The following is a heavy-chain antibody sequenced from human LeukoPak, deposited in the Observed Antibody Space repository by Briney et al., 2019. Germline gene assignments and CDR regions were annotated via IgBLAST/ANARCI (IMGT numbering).Heavy chain of an antibody. V-gene: IGHV3-30-3*01. CDR1: GFTFSSYA. CDR3: ARESEAPTSYYYYGMDV. CDR2: ISYDGSNK. Sequence: GRSLRLSCAASGFTFSSYAMHWVRQAPGKGLEWVAVISYDGSNKYYADSVKGRFTISRDNSKYTLYLQMNSLRAEDTAVYYCARESEAPTSYYYYGMDVWGQGTTVTVSS. D-gene: IGHD1-26*01. J-gene: IGHJ6*02.